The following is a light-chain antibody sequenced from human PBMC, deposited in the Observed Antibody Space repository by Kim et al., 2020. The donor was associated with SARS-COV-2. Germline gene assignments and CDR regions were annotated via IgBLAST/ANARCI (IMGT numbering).Light chain of an antibody. J-gene: IGLJ1*01. CDR3: SSYAGTNNYV. CDR2: EVN. V-gene: IGLV2-8*01. CDR1: SSDVGNYKY. Sequence: GQSVTISCTETSSDVGNYKYGSWYQQHPGKAPKFIIYEVNKRPSGVPDRFSGSKSGNTASLTVSGLQAEDEAHYYCSSYAGTNNYVFGTGTKVTVL.